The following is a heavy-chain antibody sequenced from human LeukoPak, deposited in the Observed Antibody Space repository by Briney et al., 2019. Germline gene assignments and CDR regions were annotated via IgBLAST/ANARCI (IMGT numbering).Heavy chain of an antibody. Sequence: ASVKVSCKASGYTFTSYGISWVRQAPGQGLEWMGWISAYNGDTNYAQKLQGRVTMTTDTSTSTAYMELRSLRSDDTAVYYCARGDYDFWSGLNWFDPWGQGTLVTVSS. CDR3: ARGDYDFWSGLNWFDP. J-gene: IGHJ5*02. CDR2: ISAYNGDT. V-gene: IGHV1-18*01. CDR1: GYTFTSYG. D-gene: IGHD3-3*01.